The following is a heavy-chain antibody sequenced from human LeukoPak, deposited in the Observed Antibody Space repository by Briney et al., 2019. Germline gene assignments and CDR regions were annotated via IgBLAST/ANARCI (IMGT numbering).Heavy chain of an antibody. CDR2: INHSGST. D-gene: IGHD3-22*01. CDR1: GGSFSGYY. CDR3: ARVLARIVRFDP. V-gene: IGHV4-34*01. J-gene: IGHJ5*02. Sequence: SETLSLTCAVYGGSFSGYYWRWIRQPPGKGLEWIGEINHSGSTNYNPSLKSRVTISVDTSKNQFSLKLSSVTAADTAVYYCARVLARIVRFDPWGQGTLVTVSS.